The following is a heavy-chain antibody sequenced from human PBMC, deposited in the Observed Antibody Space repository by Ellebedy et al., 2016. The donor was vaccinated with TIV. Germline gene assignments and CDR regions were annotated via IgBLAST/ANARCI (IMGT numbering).Heavy chain of an antibody. J-gene: IGHJ4*02. V-gene: IGHV1-24*01. CDR1: GYTLTELS. CDR3: ARPSDIVAEYFDY. D-gene: IGHD2-15*01. Sequence: ASVKVSCXVSGYTLTELSMHWVRQAPGKGLEWMGGFDPEDGETIYAQKLQGRVTMTTDTSTSTAYMELRSLRSDDTAVYYCARPSDIVAEYFDYWGQGTLVTVSS. CDR2: FDPEDGET.